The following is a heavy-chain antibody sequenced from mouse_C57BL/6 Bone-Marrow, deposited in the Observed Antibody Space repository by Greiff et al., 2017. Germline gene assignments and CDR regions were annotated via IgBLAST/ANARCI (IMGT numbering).Heavy chain of an antibody. Sequence: QVQLQQPGAELVKPGASVKLSCKASGYTFTSYWMHWVKQRPGQGLEWIGEIDPSDSYTNYNQQFKGKSTLTVDKSSSTTYMRLSSLTSEDSAVYYSALPYFDYWCRGTALTVTS. D-gene: IGHD5-5*01. CDR2: IDPSDSYT. J-gene: IGHJ2*01. V-gene: IGHV1-69*01. CDR3: ALPYFDY. CDR1: GYTFTSYW.